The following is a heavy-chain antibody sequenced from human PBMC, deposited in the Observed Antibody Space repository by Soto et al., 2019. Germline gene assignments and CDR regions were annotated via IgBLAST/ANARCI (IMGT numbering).Heavy chain of an antibody. Sequence: ASVKVSCKASGYTFTSYDINWVRQATGQGLEWMGWMNPNSGNTGYAQKFQGRVTMTRDTSRSTVYMELRSLRSDDTAIYYCARSSGGNFGIIIEGSNWFDPWGQGTLVTVSS. J-gene: IGHJ5*02. D-gene: IGHD3-3*01. CDR2: MNPNSGNT. CDR1: GYTFTSYD. V-gene: IGHV1-8*01. CDR3: ARSSGGNFGIIIEGSNWFDP.